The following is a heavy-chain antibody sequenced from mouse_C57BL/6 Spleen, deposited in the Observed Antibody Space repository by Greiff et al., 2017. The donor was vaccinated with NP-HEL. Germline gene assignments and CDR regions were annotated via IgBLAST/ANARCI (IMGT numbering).Heavy chain of an antibody. J-gene: IGHJ1*03. D-gene: IGHD1-1*01. Sequence: DVKLVESGGGLVQPGGSLKLSCAASGFTFSDYGMAWVRPAPRKGPEWVAFISNLAYSIYYADTVTGRFTISRENAKNTLYLEMSSLRSEDTAMYYCARIYGSSGYFDVWGTGTTVTVSS. V-gene: IGHV5-15*01. CDR1: GFTFSDYG. CDR3: ARIYGSSGYFDV. CDR2: ISNLAYSI.